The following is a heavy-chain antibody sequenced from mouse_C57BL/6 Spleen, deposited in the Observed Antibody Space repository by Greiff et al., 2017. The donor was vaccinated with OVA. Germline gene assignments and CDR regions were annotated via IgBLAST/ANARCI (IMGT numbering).Heavy chain of an antibody. Sequence: QVQLQQPGAELVRPGASVTLSCKASGYTFTDYEMHWVKQTPVHGLEWIGAIDPETGGTAYNQKFKGKAILTADKSSSTAYMERRSLTSEDSAVDYGTRRDLRWLGYYAMDYWGQGTSVTVSS. J-gene: IGHJ4*01. CDR2: IDPETGGT. V-gene: IGHV1-15*01. D-gene: IGHD2-2*01. CDR1: GYTFTDYE. CDR3: TRRDLRWLGYYAMDY.